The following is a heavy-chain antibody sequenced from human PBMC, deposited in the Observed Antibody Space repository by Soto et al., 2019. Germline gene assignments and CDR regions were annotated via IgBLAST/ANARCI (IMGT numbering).Heavy chain of an antibody. CDR3: AHSSEGYGDYGQDFDY. J-gene: IGHJ4*02. D-gene: IGHD4-17*01. CDR1: GFSLSTSGVG. V-gene: IGHV2-5*02. CDR2: IYWDDDK. Sequence: QITLKESGPPLVKPTQTLTLTCTFSGFSLSTSGVGVGWIRQPPGKALEWLALIYWDDDKRYSPSLKSRLTITKDTSKNQVVLTMTNMDPVDTATYYCAHSSEGYGDYGQDFDYWGQGTLVTVSS.